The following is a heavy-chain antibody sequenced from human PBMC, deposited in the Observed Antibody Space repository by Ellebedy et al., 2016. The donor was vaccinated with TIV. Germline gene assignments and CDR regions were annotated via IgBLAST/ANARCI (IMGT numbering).Heavy chain of an antibody. CDR2: TYTSGST. CDR3: ARGELKGPTVFDC. D-gene: IGHD2/OR15-2a*01. J-gene: IGHJ4*02. CDR1: GVSVTSGDNY. V-gene: IGHV4-30-4*01. Sequence: SETLSLXXKVSGVSVTSGDNYWSWIRQSPTKGLEWIGYTYTSGSTHYTPSLRGRVAISLDTSKNEVSLKMTSVTAADMAVYFCARGELKGPTVFDCWGQGTLVTVSS.